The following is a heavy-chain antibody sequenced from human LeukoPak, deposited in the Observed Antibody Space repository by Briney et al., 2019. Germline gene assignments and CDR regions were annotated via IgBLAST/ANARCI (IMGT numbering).Heavy chain of an antibody. CDR3: ARDGYFYAWDY. Sequence: GGSLRLSCVASGISFSRGWISWVRQAPGKGLEWVAKIKEDGREKYYVDSVNGRFTISRDNAKNSLYLQMNSLRAEDTAVYFCARDGYFYAWDYWGQGTLVTVSS. CDR1: GISFSRGW. D-gene: IGHD2/OR15-2a*01. CDR2: IKEDGREK. J-gene: IGHJ4*02. V-gene: IGHV3-7*01.